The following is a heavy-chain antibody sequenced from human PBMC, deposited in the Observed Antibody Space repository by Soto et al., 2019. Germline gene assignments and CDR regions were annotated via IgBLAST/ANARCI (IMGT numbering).Heavy chain of an antibody. J-gene: IGHJ6*02. CDR1: GYTFTSYG. CDR3: ARGSRKGYYGAGDKSYYGMDV. V-gene: IGHV1-18*01. Sequence: QVQLVQSGAEVKKPGASVKVSCKASGYTFTSYGISWVRQAPGQGLEWMGWISAYNGNTNYAQKLQGRVTMTTDTSTSTACMGLRSLSSDDTAVYYCARGSRKGYYGAGDKSYYGMDVWGQGTTVTVSS. CDR2: ISAYNGNT. D-gene: IGHD3-10*01.